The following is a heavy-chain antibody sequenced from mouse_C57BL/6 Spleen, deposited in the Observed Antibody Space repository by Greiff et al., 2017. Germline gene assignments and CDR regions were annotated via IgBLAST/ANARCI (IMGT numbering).Heavy chain of an antibody. D-gene: IGHD6-1*01. J-gene: IGHJ4*01. V-gene: IGHV1-50*01. Sequence: QVHVKQPGAELVKPGASVKLSCKASGYTFTSYWMQWVKQRPGQGLEWIGEIDPSDSYTNYNQKFKGKATLTVDTSSSTAYMQLSSLTSEDSAVYYCARNLASGAMDYWGQGTSVTVSS. CDR3: ARNLASGAMDY. CDR1: GYTFTSYW. CDR2: IDPSDSYT.